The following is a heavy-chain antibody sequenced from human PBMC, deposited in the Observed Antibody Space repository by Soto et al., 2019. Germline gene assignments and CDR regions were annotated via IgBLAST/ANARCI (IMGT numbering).Heavy chain of an antibody. J-gene: IGHJ6*02. V-gene: IGHV3-33*01. CDR3: AREPYSNYVMDV. Sequence: QVQLVDSGGGVVPPGGSLRLSCVASGFIFSSYGMYWVRQAPGKGLEWVGVIWYDGSNKYYGDSVKGRFTISRDNSKNTLYLQMSSLRAEDTAVYYCAREPYSNYVMDVWGQGTTVTVSS. CDR1: GFIFSSYG. CDR2: IWYDGSNK. D-gene: IGHD4-4*01.